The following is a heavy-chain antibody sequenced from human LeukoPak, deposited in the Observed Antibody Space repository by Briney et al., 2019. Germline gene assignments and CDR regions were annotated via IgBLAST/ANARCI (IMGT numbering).Heavy chain of an antibody. Sequence: GGSLRLSCEASGFTFCTLRMNWVRQAPGKGLEWVSSSSSSSRYIYYADSVKGRFTISRDNAKNSLYLQVNSLRAEDTAVCYCARVSVAAAFFTSGQGTMVTVSS. CDR1: GFTFCTLR. D-gene: IGHD6-19*01. CDR3: ARVSVAAAFFT. J-gene: IGHJ3*02. CDR2: SSSSSRYI. V-gene: IGHV3-21*01.